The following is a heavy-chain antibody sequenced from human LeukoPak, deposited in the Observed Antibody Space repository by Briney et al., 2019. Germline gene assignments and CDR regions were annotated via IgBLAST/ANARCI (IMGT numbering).Heavy chain of an antibody. D-gene: IGHD3-22*01. J-gene: IGHJ4*02. V-gene: IGHV3-74*01. CDR1: GFTFSSYW. CDR3: ARDDSSGYDLDY. CDR2: INSDGSST. Sequence: GGSLRLSCAASGFTFSSYWMHWVRQAPGKGLVWVSRINSDGSSTSYADSVKGRFTVSRDNAKNTLYLQMNSLRAEDTAVYYCARDDSSGYDLDYWGQGTLVTVSS.